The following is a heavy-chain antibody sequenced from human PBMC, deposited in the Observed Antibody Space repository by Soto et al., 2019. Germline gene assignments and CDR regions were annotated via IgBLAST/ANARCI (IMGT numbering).Heavy chain of an antibody. CDR3: ARVARIDSVIAAGH. V-gene: IGHV1-18*01. D-gene: IGHD2-15*01. Sequence: QVQLVQSGVGVKKPGASVKVSCKASGYTFTRYGISWVRQAPGQGLEWMGWINADNGYTNHAQKFQDRVIMPTDTSTSTAYMELASLTSDDTAVYYCARVARIDSVIAAGHWGQGTLVTVSS. CDR2: INADNGYT. CDR1: GYTFTRYG. J-gene: IGHJ4*02.